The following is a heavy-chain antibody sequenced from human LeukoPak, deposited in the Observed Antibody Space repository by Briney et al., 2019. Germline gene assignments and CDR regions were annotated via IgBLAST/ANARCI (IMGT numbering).Heavy chain of an antibody. Sequence: SETLSLTCTVSGGSISSYYWSWIRQSPGKGLEWIGYIYYSGSTNYNPSLKSRVTISVDTSKNQFSLKLSSVTAADTAVYYCARQPRLYSSGWFYGTGMDYFDYWGQGTLVTVSS. CDR1: GGSISSYY. V-gene: IGHV4-59*08. CDR2: IYYSGST. D-gene: IGHD6-19*01. CDR3: ARQPRLYSSGWFYGTGMDYFDY. J-gene: IGHJ4*02.